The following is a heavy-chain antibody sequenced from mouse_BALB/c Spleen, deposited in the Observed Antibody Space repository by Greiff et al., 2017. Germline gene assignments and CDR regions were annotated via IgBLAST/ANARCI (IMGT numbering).Heavy chain of an antibody. CDR3: ANLYDYDGD. J-gene: IGHJ2*01. CDR2: IDTSDSYT. Sequence: VQLQQPGAELVMPGASVKMSCKASGYTFTDYWMHWVKQRPGQGLEWIGAIDTSDSYTSYNQKFKGKATLTVDESSSTAYMQLSSLTSEDSAVYYCANLYDYDGDWGQGTTLTVSA. V-gene: IGHV1-69*01. D-gene: IGHD2-4*01. CDR1: GYTFTDYW.